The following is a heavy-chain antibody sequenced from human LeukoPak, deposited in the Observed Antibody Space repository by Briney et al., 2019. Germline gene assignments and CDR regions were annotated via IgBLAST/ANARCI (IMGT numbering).Heavy chain of an antibody. D-gene: IGHD5-24*01. J-gene: IGHJ6*02. Sequence: PGGSLRLSCAASGFTISTNYMSWVRQAPGKGLEWVAVIWYDGSNKYYADSVKGRFTISRDNSKNTLYLQMNSLRAEDTAVYYCATTGEMATNEDYYYGMDVWGQGTTVTVSS. CDR1: GFTISTNY. V-gene: IGHV3-33*08. CDR2: IWYDGSNK. CDR3: ATTGEMATNEDYYYGMDV.